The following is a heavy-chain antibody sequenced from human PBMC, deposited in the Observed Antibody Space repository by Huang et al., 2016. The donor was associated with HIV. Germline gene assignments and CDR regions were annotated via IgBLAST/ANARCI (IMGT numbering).Heavy chain of an antibody. CDR2: VRGDGSEK. Sequence: DEHLVESGGGLVQPGGSVTITCEVSGFNFKKYWMNWVGKAPGKGLEWVDNVRGDGSEKNYVDSVKGRFTIFRDNAKNLLYLQMKSLRAEDTSVYYCATNLQIVVVPLDMGYDAFDMWGQGTMVTVSS. CDR3: ATNLQIVVVPLDMGYDAFDM. CDR1: GFNFKKYW. V-gene: IGHV3-7*01. J-gene: IGHJ3*02. D-gene: IGHD2-2*01.